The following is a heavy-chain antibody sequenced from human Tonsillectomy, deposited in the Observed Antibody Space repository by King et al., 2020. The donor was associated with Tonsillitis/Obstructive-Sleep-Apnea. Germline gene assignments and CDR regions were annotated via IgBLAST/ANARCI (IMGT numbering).Heavy chain of an antibody. CDR1: GYTFSDQY. J-gene: IGHJ4*02. Sequence: QLVQSGAEVKKPGASVKVSCKASGYTFSDQYMHWVRQAPGQGLEWMGIVNPNGTSRRYAQKFQGRVVMTTDTSASTVYMELSSLTSEDTAIYFCARDDASGLAVAGPTYCFDLWGRGTLVTVSS. CDR2: VNPNGTSR. CDR3: ARDDASGLAVAGPTYCFDL. V-gene: IGHV1-46*01. D-gene: IGHD6-13*01.